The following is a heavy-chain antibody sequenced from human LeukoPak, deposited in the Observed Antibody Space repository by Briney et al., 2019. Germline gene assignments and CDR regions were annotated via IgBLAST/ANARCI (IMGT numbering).Heavy chain of an antibody. V-gene: IGHV1-69*04. D-gene: IGHD3-9*01. J-gene: IGHJ4*02. CDR1: GGTVSSYA. CDR2: IIPILGIA. Sequence: GASVKVSCKASGGTVSSYAISWVRQAPGQGLEWMGRIIPILGIANYAQKFQGRVTITADKSTSTAYMELSSLRSEDTAVYYCARGENYDILTGYPIPYFDYWGQGTLVTVSS. CDR3: ARGENYDILTGYPIPYFDY.